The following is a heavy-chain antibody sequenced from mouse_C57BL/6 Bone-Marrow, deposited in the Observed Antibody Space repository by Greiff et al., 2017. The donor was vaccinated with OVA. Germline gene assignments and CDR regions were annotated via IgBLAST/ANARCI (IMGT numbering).Heavy chain of an antibody. V-gene: IGHV1-19*01. CDR2: INPYNGGT. CDR1: GYTFTDYY. CDR3: ARGGFDDGYYWFAY. J-gene: IGHJ3*01. D-gene: IGHD2-3*01. Sequence: VQLQQSGPVLVKPGASVKMSCKASGYTFTDYYMNWVKQSHGKSLEWIGVINPYNGGTSYNQKFKGKATLTVDKSSSTAYMELNSLTSEDSAVYYCARGGFDDGYYWFAYWGQGTLVTVSA.